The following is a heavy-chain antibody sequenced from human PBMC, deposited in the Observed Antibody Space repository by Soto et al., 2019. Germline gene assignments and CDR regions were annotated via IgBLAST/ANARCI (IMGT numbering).Heavy chain of an antibody. J-gene: IGHJ4*02. V-gene: IGHV1-46*03. CDR2: INPSGGST. CDR1: GYTFTSYY. D-gene: IGHD3-10*01. Sequence: QVQLVQSGAEVKKPGASVKVSCKASGYTFTSYYMHWVRQAPGQGLEWMGIINPSGGSTSYAQKFQGRVTMSRDTSTSTVYMELSSLRSEDTAVYYCARRAGEWPLDYWGQGTLVTVSS. CDR3: ARRAGEWPLDY.